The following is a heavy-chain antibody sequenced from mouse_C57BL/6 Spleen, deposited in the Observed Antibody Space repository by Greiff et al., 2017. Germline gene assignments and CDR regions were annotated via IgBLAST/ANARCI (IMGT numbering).Heavy chain of an antibody. J-gene: IGHJ3*01. Sequence: LQQSGGGLVQPGGSMKLSCVASGFTFSNYWMNWVRQSPEQGLEWVAQIRLKSDNYATHYAESVKGRFTISRDDSKSSVYLQMNNLRAEDTGIYYCTGNSGFAYWGQGTLVTVSA. CDR3: TGNSGFAY. D-gene: IGHD2-12*01. V-gene: IGHV6-3*01. CDR1: GFTFSNYW. CDR2: IRLKSDNYAT.